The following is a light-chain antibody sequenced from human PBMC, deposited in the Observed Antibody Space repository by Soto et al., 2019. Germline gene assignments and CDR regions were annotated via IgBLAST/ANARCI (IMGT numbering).Light chain of an antibody. Sequence: AIQMTQSPSSLSASVGDRVTITCRASQGIRNDLGWYQQKPGKAPNLLIFGASNLQVGVPVRFSASGSGTNFTLTISNLQPEDFASYYCLQDYTYPWTFGQGTKVDIK. CDR2: GAS. V-gene: IGKV1-6*01. J-gene: IGKJ1*01. CDR1: QGIRND. CDR3: LQDYTYPWT.